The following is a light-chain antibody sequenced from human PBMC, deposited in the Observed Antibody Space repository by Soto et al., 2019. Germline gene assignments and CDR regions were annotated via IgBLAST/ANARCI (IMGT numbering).Light chain of an antibody. CDR3: TSHAGSNNYV. V-gene: IGLV2-8*01. J-gene: IGLJ1*01. CDR2: EVS. CDR1: SSDVGGYNS. Sequence: QSALTQPPSASASPGQSVTLSCTGTSSDVGGYNSVSWYQQHPGKAPKLIISEVSKRPSGVPDRFSGSKSGNTASLTVSGLQAEEEADYYCTSHAGSNNYVFGTGTKLTVL.